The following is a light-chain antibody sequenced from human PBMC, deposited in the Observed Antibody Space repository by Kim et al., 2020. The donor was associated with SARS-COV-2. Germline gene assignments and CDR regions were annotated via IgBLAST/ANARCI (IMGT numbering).Light chain of an antibody. J-gene: IGKJ5*01. CDR3: QQYNSFPIT. V-gene: IGKV1-16*01. CDR2: GIS. CDR1: RGISRS. Sequence: TQMTQSPSSLSASVGDRVTISCRANRGISRSLAWLQQRPGKAPRSLIYGISTLQSGVPSRFSGGGSETDFTLTISSLQPEDFATYYCQQYNSFPITFGQGTRLEIK.